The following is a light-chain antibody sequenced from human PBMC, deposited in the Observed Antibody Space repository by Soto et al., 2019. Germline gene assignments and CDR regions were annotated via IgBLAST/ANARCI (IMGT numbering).Light chain of an antibody. CDR1: QGIITL. CDR2: DAS. V-gene: IGKV1D-13*01. Sequence: AIQLTQSPSSPSASVGDRVTITCRAGQGIITLFAWYQQKPGKAPKLLIYDASTLESGVPSRFSGSGSGTDFALTISSLQPEDFATYYCQQFFDYPLTFGGGTKVDIK. J-gene: IGKJ4*01. CDR3: QQFFDYPLT.